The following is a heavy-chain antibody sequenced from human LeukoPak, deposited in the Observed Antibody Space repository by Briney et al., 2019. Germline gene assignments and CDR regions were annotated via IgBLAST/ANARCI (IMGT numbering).Heavy chain of an antibody. CDR3: ARSEYSSSSGHFDY. J-gene: IGHJ4*02. D-gene: IGHD6-6*01. CDR2: IYYSGST. CDR1: GGSISSSSYY. Sequence: PSETLSLTCTVSGGSISSSSYYRGWIRQPPGKGLEWIGSIYYSGSTYYNPSLKSRVTISVDTSKNQFSLKLSSVTAADTAVYYCARSEYSSSSGHFDYWGQGTLVTVSS. V-gene: IGHV4-39*01.